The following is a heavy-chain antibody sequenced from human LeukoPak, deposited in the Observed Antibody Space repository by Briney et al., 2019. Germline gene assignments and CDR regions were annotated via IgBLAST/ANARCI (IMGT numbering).Heavy chain of an antibody. CDR1: GFTFSSYG. CDR3: ARDGGGSLLTGYYSNWFHP. Sequence: GGSLRLSCAASGFTFSSYGMHWVRQAPGKGLEWVADIWYDGSNKYYADSVKGRFTISRDNSKNTLYLQMNSLRDEATAVYYCARDGGGSLLTGYYSNWFHPWGQGTLVTVSS. D-gene: IGHD3-9*01. V-gene: IGHV3-33*01. CDR2: IWYDGSNK. J-gene: IGHJ5*02.